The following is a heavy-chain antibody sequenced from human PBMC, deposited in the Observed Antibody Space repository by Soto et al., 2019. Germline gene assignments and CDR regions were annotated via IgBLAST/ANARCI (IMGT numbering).Heavy chain of an antibody. CDR3: AKDQRLYCSSTSCYSHWFDP. D-gene: IGHD2-2*01. V-gene: IGHV3-30*18. CDR1: GFTFSSYG. CDR2: ISYDGSNK. Sequence: ESGGGVVQPGRSLRLSCAASGFTFSSYGMHWVRQAPGKGLEWVAVISYDGSNKYYADSVKGRFTISRDNSKNTLYLQMNSLRAEDTAVYYCAKDQRLYCSSTSCYSHWFDPWGQGTLVTVSS. J-gene: IGHJ5*02.